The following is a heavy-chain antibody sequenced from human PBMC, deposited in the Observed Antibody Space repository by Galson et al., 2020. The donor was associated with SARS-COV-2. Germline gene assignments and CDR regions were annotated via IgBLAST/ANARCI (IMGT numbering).Heavy chain of an antibody. V-gene: IGHV3-30*18. D-gene: IGHD3-3*01. CDR3: AKDRIDGLDYDFWNYYYGMDV. CDR1: GFTFSSHG. CDR2: ISYDGSNK. Sequence: GESLKISCAASGFTFSSHGMHWVRQAPGKGLEWVAVISYDGSNKYYADSVKGRFTISRDNSKNTLYLQMNSLRAEDTAVYYCAKDRIDGLDYDFWNYYYGMDVWGQGTTVTVSS. J-gene: IGHJ6*02.